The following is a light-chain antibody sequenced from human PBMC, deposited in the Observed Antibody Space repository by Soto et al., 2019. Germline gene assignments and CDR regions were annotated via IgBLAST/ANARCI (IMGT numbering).Light chain of an antibody. CDR2: GAS. CDR3: QQEGSSLLT. Sequence: EVVFPRCSAQRPWSPGEDRNLAGRGSQSVTNTYLAWYQQKPGQAPRLLIYGASTRATGIPARFSGGGSGTDFTLAIPRLQPEDLAVYFCQQEGSSLLTFGSGTKVDIK. J-gene: IGKJ3*01. V-gene: IGKV3-20*01. CDR1: QSVTNTY.